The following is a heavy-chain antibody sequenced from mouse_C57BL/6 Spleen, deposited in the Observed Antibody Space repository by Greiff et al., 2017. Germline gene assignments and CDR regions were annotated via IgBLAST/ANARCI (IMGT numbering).Heavy chain of an antibody. V-gene: IGHV14-1*01. J-gene: IGHJ3*01. Sequence: EVMLVESGAELVRPGASVKLSCTASGFNIKDYYMHWVKQRPEQGLEWIGRIDPEDGDTEYAPKFQGKATMTADTSSNTAYLQLSSLTSEDTAVYYCTNYGSSFAWFAYWGQGTLVTVSA. CDR2: IDPEDGDT. CDR3: TNYGSSFAWFAY. CDR1: GFNIKDYY. D-gene: IGHD1-1*01.